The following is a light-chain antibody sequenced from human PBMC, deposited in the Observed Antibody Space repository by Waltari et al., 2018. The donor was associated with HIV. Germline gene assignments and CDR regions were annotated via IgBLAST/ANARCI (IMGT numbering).Light chain of an antibody. CDR3: QVYNDWPPWA. V-gene: IGKV3-15*01. J-gene: IGKJ1*01. CDR1: HNIITN. CDR2: GAS. Sequence: EIVVTQSPATLSVSPGEGATLSCRASHNIITNLAWYQYKPGRAPRLLIYGASTRATDIPARFSGSGSGTEFTLTISSLLSEDSALYYCQVYNDWPPWAFGQGTRVEIK.